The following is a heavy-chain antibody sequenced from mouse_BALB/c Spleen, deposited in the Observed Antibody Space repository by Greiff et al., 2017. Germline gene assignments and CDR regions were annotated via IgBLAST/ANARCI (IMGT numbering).Heavy chain of an antibody. D-gene: IGHD1-1*01. CDR3: ARRKSSYSYWDFDV. CDR1: GFTFSSYG. Sequence: EVQRVESGGGLVQPGGSLKLSCAASGFTFSSYGMSWVRQTPDKRLELVATINSNGGSTYYPDSVKGRFTISRDNAKNTLYLQMSSLKSEDTAMYYCARRKSSYSYWDFDVWGAGTTVTVSS. V-gene: IGHV5-6-3*01. CDR2: INSNGGST. J-gene: IGHJ1*01.